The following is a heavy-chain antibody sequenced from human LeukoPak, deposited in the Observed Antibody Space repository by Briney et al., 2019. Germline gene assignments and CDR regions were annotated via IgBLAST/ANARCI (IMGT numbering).Heavy chain of an antibody. CDR1: GFTFTSYT. CDR2: ISGGGGDT. CDR3: ANNYYDVRGYYHLDT. V-gene: IGHV3-23*01. J-gene: IGHJ5*02. D-gene: IGHD3-22*01. Sequence: PGGSLRLSCAASGFTFTSYTMNWVRQAPGKGLEWVSGISGGGGDTFYADSVKGRFTISRDNSENTLYLQMNSLRAEDSALYYCANNYYDVRGYYHLDTWGQGTLVTVSS.